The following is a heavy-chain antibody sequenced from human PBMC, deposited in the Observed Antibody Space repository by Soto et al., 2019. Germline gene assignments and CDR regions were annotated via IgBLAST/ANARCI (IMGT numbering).Heavy chain of an antibody. V-gene: IGHV4-61*01. CDR1: GDSVTSGYYY. CDR3: ARLPVATSLPCWLDP. Sequence: NPSETLSLTCTVSGDSVTSGYYYWSWIRQPPGKGLEWIGYIYYSGNTNYSPSLKSRVAIALATSHNQISLNLSSVTAAHTAVYFCARLPVATSLPCWLDPWRRGNMVTVSS. D-gene: IGHD2-15*01. J-gene: IGHJ5*02. CDR2: IYYSGNT.